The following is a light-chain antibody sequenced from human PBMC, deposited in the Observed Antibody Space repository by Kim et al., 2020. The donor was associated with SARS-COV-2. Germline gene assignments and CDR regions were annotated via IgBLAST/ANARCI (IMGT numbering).Light chain of an antibody. V-gene: IGLV3-19*01. CDR1: SLRSYY. CDR2: GKN. CDR3: NSRDSSVNHLV. J-gene: IGLJ3*02. Sequence: SSELTQDPAVSVALGQTVRITCQGDSLRSYYASWYQQKPGQAPVLVIYGKNNRPSGIPDRFSGSSSGNTASLTITGAQAEDEADYYCNSRDSSVNHLVFGGGTQLTVL.